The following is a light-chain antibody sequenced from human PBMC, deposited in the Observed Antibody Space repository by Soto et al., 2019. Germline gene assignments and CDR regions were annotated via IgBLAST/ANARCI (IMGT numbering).Light chain of an antibody. Sequence: QSALTQPASVSGSPGQSITLSCTGTSSDVGTYNFVSWYQHHPDKAPKLIIYGVTNRPSGVSNRFFDSKSGNTASLAISGLQTEDEAHYYCYSYTRNITAQLIFGGGAKLTVL. CDR3: YSYTRNITAQLI. V-gene: IGLV2-14*01. CDR2: GVT. J-gene: IGLJ2*01. CDR1: SSDVGTYNF.